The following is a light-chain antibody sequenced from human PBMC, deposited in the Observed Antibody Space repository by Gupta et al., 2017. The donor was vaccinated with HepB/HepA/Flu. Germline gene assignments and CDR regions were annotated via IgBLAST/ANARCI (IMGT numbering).Light chain of an antibody. V-gene: IGKV1-5*03. J-gene: IGKJ1*01. CDR3: QQYSRYSWT. CDR1: QSISSW. Sequence: DLQMTQSPSTLSASAGDRVTITCRASQSISSWLAWYQQKPGKAPKLLISKASSLESGVPSRFSGSASGTDFTLTISSLQPDDFATYYCQQYSRYSWTFGQGTKVEIK. CDR2: KAS.